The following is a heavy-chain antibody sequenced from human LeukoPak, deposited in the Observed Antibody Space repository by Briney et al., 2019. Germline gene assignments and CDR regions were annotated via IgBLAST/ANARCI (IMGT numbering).Heavy chain of an antibody. D-gene: IGHD6-6*01. Sequence: GGSLRLSCAASGFTFSSYAMSWVRQAPGKGLEWVSSISGSGGSTYYADSVKGRFTISRGNSKNTLYLQMNSLRAEDTAVYYCAKDRAYSSSSEPYYYYGMDVWGQGTTVTVSS. CDR3: AKDRAYSSSSEPYYYYGMDV. V-gene: IGHV3-23*01. J-gene: IGHJ6*02. CDR1: GFTFSSYA. CDR2: ISGSGGST.